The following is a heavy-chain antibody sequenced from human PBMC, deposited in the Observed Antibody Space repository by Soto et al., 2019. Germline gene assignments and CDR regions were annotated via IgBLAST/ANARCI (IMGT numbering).Heavy chain of an antibody. Sequence: GGSLRLSCAASGFTFSSYAMSWVRQAPGKGLEWVSAISGSGGSTYYADSVKGRFTISRDNSKNTLYLQMNSLRAEDTAVYYCAKETYDFWSGFAHYYGMDVWGQGTTVTVSS. CDR3: AKETYDFWSGFAHYYGMDV. J-gene: IGHJ6*02. D-gene: IGHD3-3*01. CDR2: ISGSGGST. V-gene: IGHV3-23*01. CDR1: GFTFSSYA.